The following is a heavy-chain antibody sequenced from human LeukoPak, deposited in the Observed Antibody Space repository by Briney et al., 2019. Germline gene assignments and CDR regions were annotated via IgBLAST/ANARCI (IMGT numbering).Heavy chain of an antibody. CDR1: GGSISSGDYY. CDR3: ARYKGLPRSFDI. D-gene: IGHD5/OR15-5a*01. Sequence: SETLSLTCTVSGGSISSGDYYWSRIRQPPGKGLEYIGYISYSETTTYNPSLKSRVTISADTSNNQFSLKMTSVTAADTAVYYCARYKGLPRSFDIWGQGTMVTVSS. J-gene: IGHJ3*02. CDR2: ISYSETT. V-gene: IGHV4-61*08.